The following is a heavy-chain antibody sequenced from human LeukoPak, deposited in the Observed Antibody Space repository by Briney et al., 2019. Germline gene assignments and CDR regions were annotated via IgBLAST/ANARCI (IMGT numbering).Heavy chain of an antibody. CDR2: FFQSHRS. Sequence: PSETLPLTCAISGHSTTRGYYWAWFRQSPGMGLEWIATFFQSHRSFYNASLESRVTMSLDTSKSQFSLNLTSVTAADTAVYYCARVFSVPYLLDSWGRGTQVTVSS. D-gene: IGHD2/OR15-2a*01. V-gene: IGHV4-38-2*01. J-gene: IGHJ4*02. CDR1: GHSTTRGYY. CDR3: ARVFSVPYLLDS.